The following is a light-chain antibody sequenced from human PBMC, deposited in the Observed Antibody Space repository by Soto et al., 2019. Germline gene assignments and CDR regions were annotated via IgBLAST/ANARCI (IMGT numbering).Light chain of an antibody. CDR1: QDIRNE. J-gene: IGKJ1*01. Sequence: IQMTQCPSSLSASVGDRVTITCRASQDIRNELGWFQQKPGKAPKRLIYIASSLQSGVPSRFSGSGSGTEFTLTISSLQPEDYATYYCLQHNDYPPTFGQGTKVEI. CDR3: LQHNDYPPT. CDR2: IAS. V-gene: IGKV1-17*01.